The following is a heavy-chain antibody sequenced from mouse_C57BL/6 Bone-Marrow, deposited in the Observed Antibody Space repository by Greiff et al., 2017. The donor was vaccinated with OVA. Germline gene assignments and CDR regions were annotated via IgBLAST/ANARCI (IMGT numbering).Heavy chain of an antibody. J-gene: IGHJ3*01. CDR2: ISSGGSYT. CDR1: GFTFSSYG. CDR3: ARQEGY. Sequence: EVKLMESGGDLVKPGGSLKLSCAASGFTFSSYGMSWVRQTPDKRLEWVATISSGGSYTYYPDSVKGRFTISRDNSKNTLYLQMSSLKSEDTAMYYCARQEGYWGKGILGTVSA. V-gene: IGHV5-6*01.